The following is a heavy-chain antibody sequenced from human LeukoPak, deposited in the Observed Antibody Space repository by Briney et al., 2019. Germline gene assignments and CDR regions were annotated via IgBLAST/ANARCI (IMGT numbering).Heavy chain of an antibody. CDR2: IIPIFGTA. CDR3: AREVFSRRKPGYCSGGSCSNWFDP. J-gene: IGHJ5*02. Sequence: SVKVSCKASGGTFSSYAIRWVRQAPGQGLEWMGRIIPIFGTANYAQKFQGRVTITTDESTSTAYMELSSLRTEDTAVYYCAREVFSRRKPGYCSGGSCSNWFDPWGQGTLVTVSS. V-gene: IGHV1-69*05. CDR1: GGTFSSYA. D-gene: IGHD2-15*01.